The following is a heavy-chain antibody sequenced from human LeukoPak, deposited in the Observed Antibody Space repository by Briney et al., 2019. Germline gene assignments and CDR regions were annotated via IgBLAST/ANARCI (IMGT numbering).Heavy chain of an antibody. D-gene: IGHD5-18*01. CDR3: ARVRYRYGYWGYGSGFDV. CDR2: ISSIIRYT. Sequence: GGSLRLSSAASGFTFSSYSMKWVRHAPRDGLEWVSSISSIIRYTYYADSVKGRFTISRDKAKNSLYLQMNSLRAEDTAVYYCARVRYRYGYWGYGSGFDVWGKGTTVTVSS. J-gene: IGHJ6*04. V-gene: IGHV3-21*01. CDR1: GFTFSSYS.